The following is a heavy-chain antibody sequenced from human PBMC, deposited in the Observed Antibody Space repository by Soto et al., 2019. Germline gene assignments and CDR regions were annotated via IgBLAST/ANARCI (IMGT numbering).Heavy chain of an antibody. CDR2: IKPGTSDI. V-gene: IGHV5-51*01. Sequence: GESLKISCKGVGYKFGSAWIGWVRQMPGKGLEWMGIIKPGTSDIRYSPSCRGHVTISADEAVSTAYLQWSSLKASDTAMYYCASQLSHLRDSCGQGTLVTVS. CDR1: GYKFGSAW. J-gene: IGHJ4*02. CDR3: ASQLSHLRDS.